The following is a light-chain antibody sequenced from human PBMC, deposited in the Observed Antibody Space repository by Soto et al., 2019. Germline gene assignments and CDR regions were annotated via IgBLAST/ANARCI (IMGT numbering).Light chain of an antibody. CDR3: QLSAYT. V-gene: IGKV3-20*01. CDR1: QSVSSSY. J-gene: IGKJ2*01. CDR2: GAS. Sequence: EIVLTQSPGTLSLSPGERATLSCRASQSVSSSYLAWYQQKPGQAPRLLIYGASSRATGIPDRFSGSGSGIDFPVTMRRLEPEDIAVYYCQLSAYTFGQGTKLEIK.